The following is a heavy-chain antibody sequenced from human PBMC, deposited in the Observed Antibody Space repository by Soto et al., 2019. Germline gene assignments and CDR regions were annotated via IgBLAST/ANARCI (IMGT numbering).Heavy chain of an antibody. D-gene: IGHD3-10*01. CDR2: IKQDGSEK. CDR1: GFTFSSYW. J-gene: IGHJ4*02. CDR3: ATQGVLWFGESEDY. V-gene: IGHV3-7*01. Sequence: EVQLVESGGGLVQPGGSLRLSCAASGFTFSSYWMSWVRQAPGKGLEWVANIKQDGSEKYYVDSVKGRFTISRDNAKNSLYLQMNSLRAADTAVYYCATQGVLWFGESEDYWGQGTLVTVSS.